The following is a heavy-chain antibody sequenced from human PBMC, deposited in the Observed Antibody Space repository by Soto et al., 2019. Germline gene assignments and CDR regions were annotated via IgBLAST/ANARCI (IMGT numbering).Heavy chain of an antibody. V-gene: IGHV3-21*01. D-gene: IGHD3-22*01. CDR3: ARDSLDSSGYPSWFEP. CDR1: GFTFSSYS. Sequence: PGGSLRLSCAASGFTFSSYSMNWVRQAPGKGLEWVSSISSSSSYIYYADSVKGRFTISRDNAKNSLYLQMNSLRAEDTAVYYCARDSLDSSGYPSWFEPWGQGTLVTVSS. CDR2: ISSSSSYI. J-gene: IGHJ5*02.